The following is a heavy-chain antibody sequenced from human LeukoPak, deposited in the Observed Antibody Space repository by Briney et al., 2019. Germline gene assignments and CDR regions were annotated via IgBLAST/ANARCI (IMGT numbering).Heavy chain of an antibody. D-gene: IGHD5-12*01. CDR3: TTDSGYDFGYYYYGMDV. CDR2: IWYDGSNE. V-gene: IGHV3-33*01. J-gene: IGHJ6*01. CDR1: GFTFSSYG. Sequence: PGGSLRLSCAASGFTFSSYGMHWVRQAPGKGLEWVALIWYDGSNEYYADSVKGRFTISRDDSKNTLYLQMNSLKTEDTAVYYCTTDSGYDFGYYYYGMDVWGQGTTVTVSS.